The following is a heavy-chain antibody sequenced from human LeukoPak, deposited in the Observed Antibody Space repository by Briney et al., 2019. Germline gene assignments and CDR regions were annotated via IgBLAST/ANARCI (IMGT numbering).Heavy chain of an antibody. J-gene: IGHJ6*03. CDR2: ISKSGSTI. CDR1: GFTFSDYY. V-gene: IGHV3-11*04. Sequence: PGGSLRLSCEASGFTFSDYYMSWIRQAPGKGLEWVSYISKSGSTIFYADSVKGRFTISRDNAKNSLYLQMDSLRVEDTAEYYCARDPYSGNYGAYYYYYMDVWGKGTTVTVSS. D-gene: IGHD1-26*01. CDR3: ARDPYSGNYGAYYYYYMDV.